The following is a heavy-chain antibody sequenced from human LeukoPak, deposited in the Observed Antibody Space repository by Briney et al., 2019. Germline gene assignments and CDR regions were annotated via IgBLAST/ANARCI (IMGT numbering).Heavy chain of an antibody. CDR3: ARSSIAVAHDAFDI. V-gene: IGHV4-59*01. D-gene: IGHD6-19*01. CDR1: GGSISSYY. Sequence: KPSETLSLTCTVSGGSISSYYWSWIRQPPGKGLEWIGYIYYSGSTNYNPSLKSRVTISVDTSKNQFSLKLSSVTAADTAVYYCARSSIAVAHDAFDIWGQGTMVTVSS. J-gene: IGHJ3*02. CDR2: IYYSGST.